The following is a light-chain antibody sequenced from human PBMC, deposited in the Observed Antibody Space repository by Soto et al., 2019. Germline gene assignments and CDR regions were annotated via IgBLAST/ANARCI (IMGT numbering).Light chain of an antibody. CDR3: SSFTGSRIIL. CDR1: SSDIGDYQY. Sequence: QSALTQPASVSGSPGQSISISCTGTSSDIGDYQYDSWYQQHPGKVPKLIIYDVNSRPSGISDRFSGSKSGNTASLTISGLQSDDEADYFCSSFTGSRIILFGGGTKLTVL. J-gene: IGLJ2*01. CDR2: DVN. V-gene: IGLV2-14*03.